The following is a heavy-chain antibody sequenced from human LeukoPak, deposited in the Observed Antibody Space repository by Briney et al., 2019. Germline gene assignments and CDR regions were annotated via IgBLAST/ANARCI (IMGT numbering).Heavy chain of an antibody. V-gene: IGHV3-20*04. Sequence: GGSLRLSCAASGFTFDDYGMSWVRQAPGKGLEWVSGSNWNGGSTGYAESVKGRFTISRDHAKNSLYLQMNSLRAEDTALYYCARAGGSGGSPPDYWGQGTLVTVSS. CDR3: ARAGGSGGSPPDY. CDR2: SNWNGGST. CDR1: GFTFDDYG. J-gene: IGHJ4*02. D-gene: IGHD3-10*01.